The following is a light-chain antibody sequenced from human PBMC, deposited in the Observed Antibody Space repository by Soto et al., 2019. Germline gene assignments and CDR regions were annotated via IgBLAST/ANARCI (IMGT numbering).Light chain of an antibody. J-gene: IGKJ1*01. Sequence: DIQMIPSPSSMSASVGASATITCRASQSISSYLNWYQQKPGKAPKLLIYAASSLQSGVPSRFSGSGSGTDFTLTINSLQPEDFATYYCQQSYSAPRTFGQGTKVDIK. CDR1: QSISSY. CDR2: AAS. V-gene: IGKV1-39*01. CDR3: QQSYSAPRT.